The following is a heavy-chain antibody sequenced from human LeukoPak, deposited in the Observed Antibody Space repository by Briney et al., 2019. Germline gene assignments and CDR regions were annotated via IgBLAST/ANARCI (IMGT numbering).Heavy chain of an antibody. Sequence: SVKVSCKASGGTFSSYAISWVRQAPGQGLEWMGGIIPIFGTANYAQKFQGRVTITADESTRTAYMELSSLRSEDTAVYYCAISDPHCSSTSCYAENWFDPWGQGTLVTVSS. CDR3: AISDPHCSSTSCYAENWFDP. J-gene: IGHJ5*02. D-gene: IGHD2-2*01. CDR1: GGTFSSYA. V-gene: IGHV1-69*01. CDR2: IIPIFGTA.